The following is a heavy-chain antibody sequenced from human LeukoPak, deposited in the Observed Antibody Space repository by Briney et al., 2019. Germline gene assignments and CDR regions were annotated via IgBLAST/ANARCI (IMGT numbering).Heavy chain of an antibody. J-gene: IGHJ5*02. CDR1: GFTVNRTY. CDR3: AKGPAYYYDSTVGRFDP. V-gene: IGHV3-23*01. Sequence: GGSLRLSCAASGFTVNRTYMSWVRQAPGKGLEWVSGISGRGGSTYYADSVKGRFTISRDNSKNTLYLQMNSLRAEDTAIYYCAKGPAYYYDSTVGRFDPWGQGTLVTVSS. CDR2: ISGRGGST. D-gene: IGHD3-22*01.